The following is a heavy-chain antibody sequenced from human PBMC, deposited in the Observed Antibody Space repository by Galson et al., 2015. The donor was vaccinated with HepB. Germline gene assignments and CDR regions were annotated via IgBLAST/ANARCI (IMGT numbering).Heavy chain of an antibody. V-gene: IGHV3-30*04. CDR2: ISYDGSNK. Sequence: LRLSCAASGFTFSSYAMHWVRQAPGKGLEWVAVISYDGSNKYYADSVKGRFTISRDNSKNTLYLQMNSLRAEDTAVSCCARATGIAVAGSFGYWGQGTLVTVSS. CDR3: ARATGIAVAGSFGY. D-gene: IGHD6-19*01. J-gene: IGHJ4*02. CDR1: GFTFSSYA.